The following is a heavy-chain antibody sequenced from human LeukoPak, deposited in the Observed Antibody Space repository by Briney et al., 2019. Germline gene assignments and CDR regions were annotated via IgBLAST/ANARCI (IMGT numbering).Heavy chain of an antibody. Sequence: PRGSLRLSCAASGFTFSSYEINWVRQAPGKGLEWVSYISTSGSTIYYADSVKGRFTISRDDAKNSLYLQMNSLRAEDTAIYYCARDRTWMLDYWGQGTLVTVSS. V-gene: IGHV3-48*03. CDR2: ISTSGSTI. D-gene: IGHD2-2*03. CDR1: GFTFSSYE. CDR3: ARDRTWMLDY. J-gene: IGHJ4*02.